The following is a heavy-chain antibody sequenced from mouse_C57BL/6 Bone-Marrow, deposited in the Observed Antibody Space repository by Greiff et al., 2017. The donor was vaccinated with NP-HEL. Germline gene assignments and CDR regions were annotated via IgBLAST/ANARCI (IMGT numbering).Heavy chain of an antibody. CDR3: TRRSYYDYDGSWFAY. D-gene: IGHD2-4*01. CDR2: IRNKANNHAT. J-gene: IGHJ3*01. Sequence: ESGGGLVQPGGSMKLSCAASGFTFSDAWMDWVRQSPEKGLEWVAEIRNKANNHATYYAESVKGRFTISRDDSKSSVYLQMNSLRAEDTGIYYCTRRSYYDYDGSWFAYWGQGTLVTVSA. V-gene: IGHV6-6*01. CDR1: GFTFSDAW.